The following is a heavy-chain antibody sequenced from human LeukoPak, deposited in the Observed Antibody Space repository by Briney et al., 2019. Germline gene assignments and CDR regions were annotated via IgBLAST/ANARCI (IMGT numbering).Heavy chain of an antibody. J-gene: IGHJ3*02. CDR1: GGSISSGDYY. V-gene: IGHV4-30-4*08. D-gene: IGHD3-3*01. CDR3: ARVGFGVIIPPYAFDI. Sequence: SETLSLTCTVSGGSISSGDYYWSWMRQPPGKGLEWIGYIYYSGSTYYNPSLKSRITISVDTSKNQFSLKLTSVTAADTAVYYCARVGFGVIIPPYAFDIWGQGTMVTVSS. CDR2: IYYSGST.